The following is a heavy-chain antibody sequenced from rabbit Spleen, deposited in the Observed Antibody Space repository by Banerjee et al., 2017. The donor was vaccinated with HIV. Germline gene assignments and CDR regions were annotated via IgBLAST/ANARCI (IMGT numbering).Heavy chain of an antibody. V-gene: IGHV1S40*01. CDR3: ARPKYNKDGVYV. J-gene: IGHJ4*01. CDR1: GFTLSSYW. Sequence: QSLEESGGDLVKPGASLTLTCTASGFTLSSYWICWVRQAPGKGLEWIACIDIGNSGFTYFTSWAKGRFTTTKTSSTTVDLKMTSLTAADTATYFCARPKYNKDGVYVWGPGTLVTVS. CDR2: IDIGNSGFT. D-gene: IGHD2-1*01.